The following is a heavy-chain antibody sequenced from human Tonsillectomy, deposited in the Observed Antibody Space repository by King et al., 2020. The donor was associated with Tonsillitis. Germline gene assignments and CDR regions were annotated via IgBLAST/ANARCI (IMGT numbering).Heavy chain of an antibody. CDR2: IYYSGST. CDR3: ARDRVNRLRRFPQPGWYFDL. CDR1: GGSISSYY. Sequence: LQLQESGPGLVKPSETLSLTCTVSGGSISSYYWNWIRQPPGKGLEWIGYIYYSGSTNYNPSLKSRVTISVDTSKNQFSLKLSSVTAADTAVYYCARDRVNRLRRFPQPGWYFDLWGRGTLVTVSS. D-gene: IGHD4-23*01. V-gene: IGHV4-59*01. J-gene: IGHJ2*01.